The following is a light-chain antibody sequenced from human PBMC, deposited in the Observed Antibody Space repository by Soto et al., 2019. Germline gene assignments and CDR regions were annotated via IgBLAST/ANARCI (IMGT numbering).Light chain of an antibody. CDR2: GTS. J-gene: IGKJ5*01. CDR3: QQIYSTPRT. V-gene: IGKV1-39*01. Sequence: DIQMTQSPSSLSASVRDRVTITCRASQTISSYLNWYQQMPGKAPKLLIYGTSSLQGGVPSRFSGSGSGTEFSLTNSSMQPEDVAIYYCQQIYSTPRTFGQGTRLEIK. CDR1: QTISSY.